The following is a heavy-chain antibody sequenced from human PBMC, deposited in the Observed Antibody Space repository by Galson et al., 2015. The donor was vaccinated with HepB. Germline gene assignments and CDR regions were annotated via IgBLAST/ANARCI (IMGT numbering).Heavy chain of an antibody. J-gene: IGHJ4*02. D-gene: IGHD1-26*01. CDR3: AREKVVGPTKFDY. CDR2: IRPDEGEI. CDR1: GFTFSTYW. Sequence: SLRLSCAASGFTFSTYWMNWVRQAPGKGLEWVANIRPDEGEIYYIDSVKGRFTISRDNAKNTLYLQMDNLRAGDTAVYYCAREKVVGPTKFDYWGQGTLVTVSS. V-gene: IGHV3-7*01.